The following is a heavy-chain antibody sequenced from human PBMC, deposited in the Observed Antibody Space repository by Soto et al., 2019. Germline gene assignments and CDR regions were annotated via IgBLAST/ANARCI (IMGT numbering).Heavy chain of an antibody. CDR1: GFNSGDYG. D-gene: IGHD3-3*01. J-gene: IGHJ6*02. CDR2: IGRPAYGGTT. Sequence: EVQMVESGGGLVQPGRSLRLSCSFSGFNSGDYGLTWVRQAPGKGLEWVGFIGRPAYGGTTEYAASVKGRFIISRDDSKHVAYLQMNSLQTEDTAIYYCSRDGDYYGLDVWGQGTTVTVSS. CDR3: SRDGDYYGLDV. V-gene: IGHV3-49*04.